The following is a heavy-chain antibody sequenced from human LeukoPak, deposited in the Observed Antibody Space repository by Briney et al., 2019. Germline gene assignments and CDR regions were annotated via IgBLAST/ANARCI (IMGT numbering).Heavy chain of an antibody. J-gene: IGHJ3*02. V-gene: IGHV3-30*04. CDR2: ISYDGSNK. D-gene: IGHD3-10*01. CDR1: GFTFYSYA. CDR3: ASGVLNYYGSGSYYENHAFDI. Sequence: GGSLRLSCAASGFTFYSYAMHWVRQAPGKGLEWVALISYDGSNKYYTDSVKGRFTISRDNSKNTLYLQMNSLRAEDTAVYYCASGVLNYYGSGSYYENHAFDIWGQGTMVTVSS.